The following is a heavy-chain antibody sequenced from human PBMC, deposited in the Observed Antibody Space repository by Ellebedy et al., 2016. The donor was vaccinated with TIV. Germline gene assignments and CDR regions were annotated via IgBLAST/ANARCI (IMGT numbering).Heavy chain of an antibody. V-gene: IGHV3-74*01. CDR2: INTDGTAK. CDR3: ARDPRGD. D-gene: IGHD3-10*01. CDR1: GFSFSNYW. Sequence: GESLKISXAASGFSFSNYWIHWVRQAPGKGLVWVSIINTDGTAKRYADSVKGRFTISRDNAKNSLYLQMNSLRAEDTAVYYCARDPRGDWGQGTLVTVSS. J-gene: IGHJ4*02.